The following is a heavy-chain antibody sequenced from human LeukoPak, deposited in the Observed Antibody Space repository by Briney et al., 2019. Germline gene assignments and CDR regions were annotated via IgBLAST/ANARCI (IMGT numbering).Heavy chain of an antibody. V-gene: IGHV4-4*07. Sequence: SETLSLTCTVSGGSISSYYWSWIRQPAGKGLEWIGRIYTSGSTNYNPSLKSRVTMSVDTSKNQFSLKLSSVTAADTAVYYRARQGFGTMIVVGGNWFDPWGQGTLVTVSS. CDR1: GGSISSYY. J-gene: IGHJ5*02. D-gene: IGHD3-22*01. CDR2: IYTSGST. CDR3: ARQGFGTMIVVGGNWFDP.